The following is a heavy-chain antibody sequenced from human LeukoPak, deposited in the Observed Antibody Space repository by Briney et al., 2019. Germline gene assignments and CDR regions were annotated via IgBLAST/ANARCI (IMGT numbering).Heavy chain of an antibody. J-gene: IGHJ5*02. Sequence: SETLSLTCTVSGGSISSYYWSWIRQPPGKGLEWIGYIYYSGSTNYNPSLKSRVTISVDTSKNQFSLKLRSVTAADTAVDYGARVKTHSGYGFFLAGSGNWFDPWGQGTLVTVSS. V-gene: IGHV4-59*12. CDR3: ARVKTHSGYGFFLAGSGNWFDP. D-gene: IGHD5-12*01. CDR2: IYYSGST. CDR1: GGSISSYY.